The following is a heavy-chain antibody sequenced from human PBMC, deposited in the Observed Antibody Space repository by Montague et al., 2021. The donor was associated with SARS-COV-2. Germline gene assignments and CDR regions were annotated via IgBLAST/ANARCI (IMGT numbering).Heavy chain of an antibody. CDR2: IYYTGIT. V-gene: IGHV4-59*11. J-gene: IGHJ5*02. CDR1: GGSIGSHY. CDR3: ARGSGSASATWFDP. Sequence: SETLSLTCTVSGGSIGSHYWSWIRLPPGKGLEWVGHIYYTGITKYKSSLKSRVTISVDTSQNQLSLRLDSVTAADTAVYYCARGSGSASATWFDPWGQGTLVTVSS. D-gene: IGHD6-25*01.